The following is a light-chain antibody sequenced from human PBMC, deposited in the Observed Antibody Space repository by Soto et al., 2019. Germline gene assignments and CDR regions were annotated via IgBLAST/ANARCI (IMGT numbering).Light chain of an antibody. J-gene: IGKJ2*01. CDR2: GAS. CDR1: QSVSSNF. Sequence: EIVLTQSPGTLSLSPGEGATLSCRASQSVSSNFLAWYQQKPGQAPRLLIYGASTRASAIPDRFSGSGSGTDFTLTISGLDPEDFAVYYCQQYGSSPYTFGQGTKLEIK. V-gene: IGKV3-20*01. CDR3: QQYGSSPYT.